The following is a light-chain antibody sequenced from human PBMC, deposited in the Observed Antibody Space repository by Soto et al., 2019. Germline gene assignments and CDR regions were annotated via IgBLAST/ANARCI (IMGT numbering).Light chain of an antibody. Sequence: QSALTQPPSVSGSPGQSVTISCTGTSSDVGHYNRVSWYQQPPGTAPKLMIYEVTNRPSGVPDRFSGSKSGNTASLIISGLQAEDEADYYCSSYTTSSTVAFGGGTKVTVL. CDR1: SSDVGHYNR. J-gene: IGLJ2*01. CDR3: SSYTTSSTVA. V-gene: IGLV2-18*02. CDR2: EVT.